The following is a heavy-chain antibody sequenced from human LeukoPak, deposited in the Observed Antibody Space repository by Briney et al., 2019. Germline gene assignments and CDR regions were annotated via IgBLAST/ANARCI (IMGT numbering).Heavy chain of an antibody. CDR2: IYSGDST. D-gene: IGHD3-10*01. CDR3: ARDSRGPYYYYGMDV. CDR1: GFTFSSHE. J-gene: IGHJ6*02. V-gene: IGHV3-53*01. Sequence: GGSLRLSCAASGFTFSSHEMNWVRQAPGKGLEWVSVIYSGDSTYYADSVKGRFTISRDNSKNTLYLQMNSLRAEDTAVYYCARDSRGPYYYYGMDVWGQGTTVTVSS.